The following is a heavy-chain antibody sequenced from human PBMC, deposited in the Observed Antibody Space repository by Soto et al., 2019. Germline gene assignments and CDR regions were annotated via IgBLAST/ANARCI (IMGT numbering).Heavy chain of an antibody. CDR3: ARSYSSSWYAFDI. J-gene: IGHJ3*02. CDR1: GGSISSSNW. D-gene: IGHD6-13*01. CDR2: IYHSGST. Sequence: QVQLQESGPGLVKPSGTLSLTCAVSGGSISSSNWWSWVRQPPGKGLEWIGEIYHSGSTNSTPSLKSRVTISVHKSKNQLSLKPSSVTAAYTAVYYCARSYSSSWYAFDIWGQGTMVTVSS. V-gene: IGHV4-4*02.